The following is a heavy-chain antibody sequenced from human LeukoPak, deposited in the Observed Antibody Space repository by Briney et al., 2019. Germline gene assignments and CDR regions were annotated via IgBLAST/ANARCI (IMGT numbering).Heavy chain of an antibody. CDR3: ARAPLYYYGSGSYYAFDI. J-gene: IGHJ3*02. Sequence: SGTLSLTCAVSGGSISSSNWWSWVRQPPGKGLEWIGEIYHSGSTNYNPSLKSRVTISVDKSKNQFSLKLSSVTAADTAVYYCARAPLYYYGSGSYYAFDIWGQGTMVTVSS. CDR1: GGSISSSNW. D-gene: IGHD3-10*01. V-gene: IGHV4-4*02. CDR2: IYHSGST.